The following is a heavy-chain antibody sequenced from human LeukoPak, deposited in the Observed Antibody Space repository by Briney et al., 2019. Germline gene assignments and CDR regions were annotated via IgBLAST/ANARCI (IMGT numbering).Heavy chain of an antibody. CDR2: INASGST. D-gene: IGHD6-19*01. V-gene: IGHV4-4*07. CDR3: ATNAAVATSRSWFDP. Sequence: TSETLSLTCSVSGASISNYYWSWIRQPAGKGLQWIGRINASGSTNYDPSLQSRVTISVDTSKNQFSLKLSSVTAADTAVYYCATNAAVATSRSWFDPWGQGTLVTVSS. CDR1: GASISNYY. J-gene: IGHJ5*02.